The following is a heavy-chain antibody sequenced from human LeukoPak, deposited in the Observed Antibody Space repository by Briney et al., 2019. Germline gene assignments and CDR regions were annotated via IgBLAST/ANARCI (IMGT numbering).Heavy chain of an antibody. D-gene: IGHD6-6*01. CDR2: ISSSSSYI. Sequence: PGGSLRLSCAASGFTFSSYSMTWVRQAPGKGLEWVSSISSSSSYIYYADSVKGRFTISRDNAKNSLYLQMNSLRAEDTAVYYCARGDARIAALGTYYYYGMDVWGQGTTVTVSS. CDR1: GFTFSSYS. CDR3: ARGDARIAALGTYYYYGMDV. V-gene: IGHV3-21*01. J-gene: IGHJ6*02.